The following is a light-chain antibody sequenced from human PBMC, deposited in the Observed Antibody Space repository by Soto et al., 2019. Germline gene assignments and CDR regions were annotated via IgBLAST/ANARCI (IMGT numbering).Light chain of an antibody. CDR2: AAS. CDR3: QQYYSCPFT. CDR1: QGISSY. V-gene: IGKV1-8*01. Sequence: AIRMTQSPSSFSASTGDRVTITCRASQGISSYLAWYQQKPGKAPKLLIYAASTLQSGVPSRFSGSGSGTDFTLTISCLQSEDFATYYCQQYYSCPFTFRPGTKVDIK. J-gene: IGKJ3*01.